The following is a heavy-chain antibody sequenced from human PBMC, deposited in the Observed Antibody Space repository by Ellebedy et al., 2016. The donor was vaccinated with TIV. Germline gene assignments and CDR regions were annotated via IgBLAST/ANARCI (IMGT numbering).Heavy chain of an antibody. J-gene: IGHJ6*02. CDR1: GYTFSDYG. CDR2: ISADNRIT. Sequence: ASVKVSCKASGYTFSDYGISWVRQAPGQGPEWMGWISADNRITQYAQKVQGRVTMTTDTSTSTAYMELRSLRSDDTAVYYCAREEMYFYDSAGYYYGSHGMDVWGQGTTVTVSS. V-gene: IGHV1-18*04. D-gene: IGHD3-22*01. CDR3: AREEMYFYDSAGYYYGSHGMDV.